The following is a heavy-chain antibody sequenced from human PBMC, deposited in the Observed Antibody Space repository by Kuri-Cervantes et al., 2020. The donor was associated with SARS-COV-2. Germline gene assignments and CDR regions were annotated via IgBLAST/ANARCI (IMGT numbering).Heavy chain of an antibody. D-gene: IGHD2-21*01. CDR3: ATAYCGGDCYSRADAFDI. J-gene: IGHJ3*02. Sequence: ASVKVSCKVSGYTLTELSMHWVRQAPGKGLEWMGGFDPEDDETIYAQKFQGRVTMTEDTSTDTAYMELSSLRSEDTAVYYCATAYCGGDCYSRADAFDIWGQGTMVTVSS. CDR1: GYTLTELS. V-gene: IGHV1-24*01. CDR2: FDPEDDET.